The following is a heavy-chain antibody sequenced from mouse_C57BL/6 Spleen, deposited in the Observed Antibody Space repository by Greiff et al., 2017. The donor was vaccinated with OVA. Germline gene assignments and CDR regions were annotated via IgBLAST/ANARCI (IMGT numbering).Heavy chain of an antibody. V-gene: IGHV1-26*01. CDR1: GYTFTDYY. D-gene: IGHD2-4*01. J-gene: IGHJ2*01. CDR3: ARFGDYDLNYFDY. Sequence: EVQLQQSGPELVKPGASVKISCKASGYTFTDYYMNWVKQSHGKSLEWIGDINPNNGGTSYNQKFKGKATLTVDKSSSTAYMELRSLTSEDSAVYYCARFGDYDLNYFDYWGQGTTLTVSS. CDR2: INPNNGGT.